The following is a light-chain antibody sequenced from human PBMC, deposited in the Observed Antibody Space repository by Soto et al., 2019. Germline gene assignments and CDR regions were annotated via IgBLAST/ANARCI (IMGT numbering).Light chain of an antibody. Sequence: DIKMTQSPSSLSASVEDRAIITCRASQSISNHLNWYQQKPGKAPKLLIFAASSVQSGVPSRFSGSRSGPDFTLTISSLQPEDFATYYCQQSYSSPPTFGQGTKVDIK. CDR1: QSISNH. CDR3: QQSYSSPPT. J-gene: IGKJ1*01. V-gene: IGKV1-39*01. CDR2: AAS.